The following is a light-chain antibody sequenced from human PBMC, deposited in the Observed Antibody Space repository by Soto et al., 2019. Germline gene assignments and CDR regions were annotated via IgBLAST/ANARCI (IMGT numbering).Light chain of an antibody. Sequence: QSVLTQPASVSGSPGQSITISCTGASSDVGGYNYVSWYQQHPGKAPKLMIYEVSNRPSGVSSRFSGSKSGNTASLTISGLQSEDEADYYCSSYTDSRTYVFGTGTKVTAL. CDR2: EVS. CDR3: SSYTDSRTYV. J-gene: IGLJ1*01. V-gene: IGLV2-14*01. CDR1: SSDVGGYNY.